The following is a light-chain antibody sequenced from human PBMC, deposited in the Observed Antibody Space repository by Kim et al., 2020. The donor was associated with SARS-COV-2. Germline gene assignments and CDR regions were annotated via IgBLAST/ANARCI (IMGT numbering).Light chain of an antibody. Sequence: LSLTLSCTVTSSDFGLYTFVSCSQHHPGKAPKLIIYEVTKRPSGVPDRFSGSKSGNTASLTVSGLQAEDEADYYCHSYAGNNNLVFGGGTQLTVL. CDR1: SSDFGLYTF. CDR2: EVT. V-gene: IGLV2-8*01. J-gene: IGLJ3*02. CDR3: HSYAGNNNLV.